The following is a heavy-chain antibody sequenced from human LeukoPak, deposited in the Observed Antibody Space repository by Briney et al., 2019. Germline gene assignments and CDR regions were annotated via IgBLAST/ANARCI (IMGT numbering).Heavy chain of an antibody. CDR1: GFTFSSYA. V-gene: IGHV3-23*01. CDR2: INADGGST. CDR3: AREDCSGGSCFLDY. Sequence: GGSLRLSCAASGFTFSSYAMTWVRQAPGKGLEWVSSINADGGSTYYADSVKGRFTISRDNAKNSLYLQMNSLRAEDTAVYYCAREDCSGGSCFLDYWGQGTLVTVSS. D-gene: IGHD2-15*01. J-gene: IGHJ4*02.